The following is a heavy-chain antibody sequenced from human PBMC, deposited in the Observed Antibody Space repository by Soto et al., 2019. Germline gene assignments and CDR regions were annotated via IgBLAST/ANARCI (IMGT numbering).Heavy chain of an antibody. Sequence: ASVKVSCKASGYTFTKYALHWVRQAPGQSLEWMGWINAGNGNTKCSQKFQGRVTITRDTSASTSYMLLSSLRSEDTAVYYCARGEGYCSGGTCYRRFDPWGQGTLVTVSS. CDR3: ARGEGYCSGGTCYRRFDP. D-gene: IGHD2-15*01. J-gene: IGHJ5*02. CDR2: INAGNGNT. CDR1: GYTFTKYA. V-gene: IGHV1-3*01.